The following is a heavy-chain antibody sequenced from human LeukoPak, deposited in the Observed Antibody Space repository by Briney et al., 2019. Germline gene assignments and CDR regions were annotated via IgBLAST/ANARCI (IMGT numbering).Heavy chain of an antibody. CDR2: INHSGST. Sequence: SETLSLTCAVYGGSFSGYYWSWIRQPPGKGLEWIGEINHSGSTNYNPSLKSRVTISEDTSKNQFSLKLSSVTAADTAVYYCARRDGYNYPWYFDLWGRGTLVTVSS. J-gene: IGHJ2*01. CDR1: GGSFSGYY. D-gene: IGHD5-24*01. CDR3: ARRDGYNYPWYFDL. V-gene: IGHV4-34*01.